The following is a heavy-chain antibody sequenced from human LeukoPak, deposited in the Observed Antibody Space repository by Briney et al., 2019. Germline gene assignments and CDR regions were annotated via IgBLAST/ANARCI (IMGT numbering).Heavy chain of an antibody. V-gene: IGHV3-74*01. CDR1: GFTFSSYW. J-gene: IGHJ4*02. Sequence: PGGSLRLSCAASGFTFSSYWMHWVRHAPGKGLVWVSRINSDGSSTSYADSVKGRFTISSDNAKNTLYLQMNSLRAEDTAVYYCARGGIGYCSSTSCYFDYWGQGTLVTVSS. D-gene: IGHD2-2*01. CDR3: ARGGIGYCSSTSCYFDY. CDR2: INSDGSST.